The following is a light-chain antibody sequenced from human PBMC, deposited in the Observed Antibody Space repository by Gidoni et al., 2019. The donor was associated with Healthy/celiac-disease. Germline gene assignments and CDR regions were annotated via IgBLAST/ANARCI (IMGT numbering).Light chain of an antibody. J-gene: IGKJ4*01. V-gene: IGKV1-33*01. CDR1: QDISNY. CDR3: QQYDNLPPRLT. CDR2: DAS. Sequence: DIQMTQSPSSLSASVGDRVTITCQASQDISNYLNWYQQKPGKAPKLLIYDASNLETGVPSRFSGSGSGTDFTFTISSLHPEDIATYYCQQYDNLPPRLTFGGGTKVEIK.